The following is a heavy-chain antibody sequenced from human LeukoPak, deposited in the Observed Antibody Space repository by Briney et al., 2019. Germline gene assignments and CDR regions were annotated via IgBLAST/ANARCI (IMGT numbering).Heavy chain of an antibody. CDR1: RFTFSSYA. CDR2: ISGSGYST. D-gene: IGHD1-26*01. CDR3: AKDSPGEGVVGANPTPFDY. V-gene: IGHV3-23*01. J-gene: IGHJ4*02. Sequence: PGGSLRLSCAASRFTFSSYAMSWVRQAPGKGLEWVSAISGSGYSTYYADSVKGRFTISRDNSKNTLYLQMNSLRAEDTAVYYCAKDSPGEGVVGANPTPFDYWGQGTLVTVSS.